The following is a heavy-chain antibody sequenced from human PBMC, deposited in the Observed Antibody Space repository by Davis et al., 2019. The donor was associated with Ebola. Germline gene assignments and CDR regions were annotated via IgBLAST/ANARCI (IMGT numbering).Heavy chain of an antibody. CDR1: GYTLGSYY. Sequence: ASVKVSCQASGYTLGSYYMHWVRQAPGQGLEWMGIINPSGGSTGYAQKFQGRVTMTSDTSTSTLYMELSSLRSEDTALYYCARDRYSSGWAMLDYWGQGTLVTVCS. J-gene: IGHJ4*02. CDR3: ARDRYSSGWAMLDY. CDR2: INPSGGST. D-gene: IGHD6-19*01. V-gene: IGHV1-46*01.